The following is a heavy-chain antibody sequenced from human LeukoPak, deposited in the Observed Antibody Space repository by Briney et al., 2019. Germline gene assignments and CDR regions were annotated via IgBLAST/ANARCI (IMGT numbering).Heavy chain of an antibody. CDR3: AKEPREYCSSTSCPNWFDS. Sequence: GGSLRLSCAASGFTFNNYAMSWVRQAPGKGLEWVSAISASGGTTYYADSVKGRFTISRDNSENTLFLQMNSLRAEDTAVYYRAKEPREYCSSTSCPNWFDSWGQGTLVTVSS. CDR2: ISASGGTT. D-gene: IGHD2-2*01. V-gene: IGHV3-23*01. CDR1: GFTFNNYA. J-gene: IGHJ5*01.